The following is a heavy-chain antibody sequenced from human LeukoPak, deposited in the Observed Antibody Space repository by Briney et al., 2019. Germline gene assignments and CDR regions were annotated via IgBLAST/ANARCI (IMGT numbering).Heavy chain of an antibody. Sequence: GGSLRLSCAASGFTLSTCGMHWVRQAPGKGLEWVAIIPNDGSRKYYAHSVEGRFTISRDNSKNTLYLQMDSLRAEDTAVYYCARDRAWNYFDYWGQGTLSPSPQ. V-gene: IGHV3-30*03. CDR3: ARDRAWNYFDY. D-gene: IGHD3-3*01. CDR1: GFTLSTCG. CDR2: IPNDGSRK. J-gene: IGHJ4*02.